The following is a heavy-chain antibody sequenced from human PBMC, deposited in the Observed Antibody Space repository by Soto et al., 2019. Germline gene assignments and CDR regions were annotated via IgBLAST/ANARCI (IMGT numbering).Heavy chain of an antibody. J-gene: IGHJ5*02. V-gene: IGHV3-23*01. Sequence: PGGSLRLPCAASGFTFRNYAMTWARQAPGKGLEWVSSLLRSGSSAYYADSVRGRFTISSDTSANSLYLHMDNLRADDTAIYYCAKDAISGDGIWLMDSWGQGTVVTVSS. CDR1: GFTFRNYA. D-gene: IGHD4-17*01. CDR3: AKDAISGDGIWLMDS. CDR2: LLRSGSSA.